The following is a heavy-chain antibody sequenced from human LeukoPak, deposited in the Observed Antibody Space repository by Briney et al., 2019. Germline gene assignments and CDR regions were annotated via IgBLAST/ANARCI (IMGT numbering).Heavy chain of an antibody. CDR1: GFTFSSYE. J-gene: IGHJ5*02. D-gene: IGHD6-19*01. Sequence: GGSLRHSSAASGFTFSSYEMNWGRQAPGRRLEGVSYISSSGSTIYYADSVKGRFTTSRDNAKNSLYLQMNSLRAEDTAVYYCARGGSGWDDWFDPWGQGTLVTVSS. CDR3: ARGGSGWDDWFDP. CDR2: ISSSGSTI. V-gene: IGHV3-48*03.